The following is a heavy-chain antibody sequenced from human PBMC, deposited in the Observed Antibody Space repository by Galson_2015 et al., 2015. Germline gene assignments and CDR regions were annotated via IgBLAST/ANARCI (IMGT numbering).Heavy chain of an antibody. CDR2: MNPNSGNT. D-gene: IGHD4-17*01. J-gene: IGHJ6*02. Sequence: SVKVSCKASGYTFTSYDINWVRQATGQGLEWMGWMNPNSGNTGYAQKFQGRVTMTRNTSISTAYMELSSLRSEDTAVYYCARGGYPPGDFLYYYYGMDVWGQGTTVTVSS. V-gene: IGHV1-8*01. CDR3: ARGGYPPGDFLYYYYGMDV. CDR1: GYTFTSYD.